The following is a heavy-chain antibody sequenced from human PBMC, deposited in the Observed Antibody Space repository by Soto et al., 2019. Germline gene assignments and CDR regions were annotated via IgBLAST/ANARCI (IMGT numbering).Heavy chain of an antibody. D-gene: IGHD2-2*01. CDR3: ASHSHDCSSTSCYGDAFDI. CDR2: MIPIIGIA. CDR1: GGTFSSYT. Sequence: SVKVSCKASGGTFSSYTISWVRQATGQGLEWMGRMIPIIGIASYAQKFQGRVTITRNTSISTAYMELSSLRSEDTAVYYCASHSHDCSSTSCYGDAFDIWGQGTMVTVSS. J-gene: IGHJ3*02. V-gene: IGHV1-69*02.